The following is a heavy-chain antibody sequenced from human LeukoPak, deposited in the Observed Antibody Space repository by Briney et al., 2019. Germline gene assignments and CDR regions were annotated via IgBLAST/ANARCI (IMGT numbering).Heavy chain of an antibody. D-gene: IGHD3-10*01. CDR1: GGSFSGYY. CDR2: INHSGST. J-gene: IGHJ6*02. V-gene: IGHV4-34*01. CDR3: ARHNVRGVILKHYYYYYGMDV. Sequence: ASETLSLTCAVYGGSFSGYYWSWIRQPPGKGLEWIGEINHSGSTNYNSSLKSRVTISVDTSKNQFSLKLSSVTAADTAVYYCARHNVRGVILKHYYYYYGMDVWGQGTTVTVSS.